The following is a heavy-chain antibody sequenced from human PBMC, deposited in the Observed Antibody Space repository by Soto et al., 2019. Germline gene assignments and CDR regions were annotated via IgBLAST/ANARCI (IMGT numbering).Heavy chain of an antibody. CDR3: ARATSGYSPLDY. J-gene: IGHJ4*02. Sequence: QVQVVQSGAEVKQPGASVKVSCKPSGYTFTGYYIHWVRQAPGQGLQWMGWVNTNSGVTDFSQEFRGRVTLTRDMSIDTAYMELGRLRSDDTAVYYWARATSGYSPLDYWGQGTLVTVTS. CDR2: VNTNSGVT. D-gene: IGHD3-22*01. V-gene: IGHV1-2*02. CDR1: GYTFTGYY.